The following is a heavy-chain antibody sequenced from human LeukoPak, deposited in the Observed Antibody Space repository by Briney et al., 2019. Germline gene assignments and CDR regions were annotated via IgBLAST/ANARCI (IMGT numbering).Heavy chain of an antibody. D-gene: IGHD5-18*01. CDR2: IWYDGSNK. V-gene: IGHV3-33*01. CDR3: ARGIQLWLVNYYGMDV. CDR1: GFTFSSYG. Sequence: PGGSLRLSCAASGFTFSSYGMHWVRQAPGKGLEWVAVIWYDGSNKYYADSVKGRFTISRDNSKNTLYLQMNSLRAEDTAVYYCARGIQLWLVNYYGMDVWGQGTTVTVSS. J-gene: IGHJ6*02.